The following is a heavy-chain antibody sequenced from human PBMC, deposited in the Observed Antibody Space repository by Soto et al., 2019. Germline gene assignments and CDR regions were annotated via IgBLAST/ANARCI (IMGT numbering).Heavy chain of an antibody. V-gene: IGHV1-18*01. D-gene: IGHD3-3*01. CDR3: ARDYDFWSGHMGDYYYYMDV. CDR1: GYTFTSYG. CDR2: ISAYNGNT. Sequence: ASVKVSCKASGYTFTSYGISWVRQAPGQGLEWMGWISAYNGNTNYAQKLQGRVTMTTDTSTSTAYMELRSLRSDDTAVYYCARDYDFWSGHMGDYYYYMDVWGKGTTVTVSS. J-gene: IGHJ6*03.